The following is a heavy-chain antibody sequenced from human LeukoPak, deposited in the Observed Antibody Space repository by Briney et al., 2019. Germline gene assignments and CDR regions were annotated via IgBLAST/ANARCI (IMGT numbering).Heavy chain of an antibody. CDR3: ARASHYYDSSCPNLGY. J-gene: IGHJ4*02. D-gene: IGHD3-22*01. Sequence: ASVKVSCKASGGTFSSYAISWVRQAPGQGLEWMGGITPIFGTANYAQKFQGRVTITADESTSTAYMELSSLRSEDTTVYYCARASHYYDSSCPNLGYWGQGTLVTVSS. CDR2: ITPIFGTA. CDR1: GGTFSSYA. V-gene: IGHV1-69*01.